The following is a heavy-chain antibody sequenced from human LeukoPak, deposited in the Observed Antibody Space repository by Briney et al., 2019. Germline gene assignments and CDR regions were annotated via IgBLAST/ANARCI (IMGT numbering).Heavy chain of an antibody. D-gene: IGHD2-15*01. CDR3: VRAVVAATGFDH. V-gene: IGHV4-34*01. CDR1: AGSFTDYN. CDR2: INPSGST. Sequence: SETLSLTCAVDAGSFTDYNWSWIRQPPGKGLEWIGEINPSGSTNYNPSLKRRVSISVAPSKNQFPLTLSSVKAADTAVYFCVRAVVAATGFDHWGQGTLVTVSS. J-gene: IGHJ4*02.